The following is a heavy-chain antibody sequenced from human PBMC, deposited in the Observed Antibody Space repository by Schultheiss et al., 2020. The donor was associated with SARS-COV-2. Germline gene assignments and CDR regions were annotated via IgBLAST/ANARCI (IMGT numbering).Heavy chain of an antibody. CDR3: ARVGYYDFWSGYSSYYFDC. D-gene: IGHD3-3*01. V-gene: IGHV3-48*02. J-gene: IGHJ4*02. CDR2: ISDSGTTI. CDR1: GFTFSSYN. Sequence: GGSLRLSCAASGFTFSSYNMVWVRQAPGKGLDWVSYISDSGTTIYYADSVKGRLTISRDNAKNSLYLQMNSLRDEDTAIYYCARVGYYDFWSGYSSYYFDCWGQGTLVTVSS.